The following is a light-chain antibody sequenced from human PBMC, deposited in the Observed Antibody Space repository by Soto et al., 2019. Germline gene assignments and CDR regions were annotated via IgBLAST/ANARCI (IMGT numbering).Light chain of an antibody. Sequence: IEMPQSPISLSLYAGATVPITWRASQDVSDHLNWYQQKPGKAPKLLIYKASTLKSGVPSRFSGSGSGTDFTLTISSLQPEDFATYYCQQSYSTLWTFGQGTKVDIK. J-gene: IGKJ1*01. CDR2: KAS. V-gene: IGKV1-39*01. CDR1: QDVSDH. CDR3: QQSYSTLWT.